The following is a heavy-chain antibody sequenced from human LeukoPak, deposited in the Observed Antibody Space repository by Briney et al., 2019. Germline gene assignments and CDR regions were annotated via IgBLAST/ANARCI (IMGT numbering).Heavy chain of an antibody. CDR2: IKQDGSEK. V-gene: IGHV3-7*01. CDR1: GFTFSSYA. J-gene: IGHJ5*02. CDR3: ARDGRSYSNYGVDWFDP. D-gene: IGHD4-11*01. Sequence: GGSLRLSCAASGFTFSSYAMSWVRQAPGKGLEWVANIKQDGSEKHYVDSVKGRFTISRDNAKNSLYLQMNSLRAEDTAVYYCARDGRSYSNYGVDWFDPWGQGTLVTVSS.